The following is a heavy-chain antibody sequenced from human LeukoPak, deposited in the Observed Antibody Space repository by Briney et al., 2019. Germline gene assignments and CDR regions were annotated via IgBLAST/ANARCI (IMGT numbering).Heavy chain of an antibody. Sequence: VASVKVSCKASGGTFSSYAISWVRQAPGQGLEWMGRIIPIFGTANYAQKFQGRVTITTDESTSTAYMELSSLRSKDTAVYYCARNTDYVDYFYPNYGGQGTLVTVS. D-gene: IGHD4-17*01. V-gene: IGHV1-69*05. CDR1: GGTFSSYA. J-gene: IGHJ4*02. CDR2: IIPIFGTA. CDR3: ARNTDYVDYFYPNY.